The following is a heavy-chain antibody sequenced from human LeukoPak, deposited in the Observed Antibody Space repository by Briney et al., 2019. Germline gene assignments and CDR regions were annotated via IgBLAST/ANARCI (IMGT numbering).Heavy chain of an antibody. CDR3: AKGQNYYDTSGYLTVDE. J-gene: IGHJ4*02. V-gene: IGHV3-23*01. D-gene: IGHD3-22*01. CDR1: GFTFSSYA. CDR2: ISGSGGST. Sequence: PGGSLRLSCAASGFTFSSYAMTWVRQAPGKGLEWVSVISGSGGSTYYADSVKGRFTISRDNSKNTLYLQMNSLRAEDTAVYYCAKGQNYYDTSGYLTVDEWGQGILVTVSS.